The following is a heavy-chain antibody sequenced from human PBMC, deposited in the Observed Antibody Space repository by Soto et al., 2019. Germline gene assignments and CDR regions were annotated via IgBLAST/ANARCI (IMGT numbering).Heavy chain of an antibody. J-gene: IGHJ4*02. CDR3: ARSEATVLDY. V-gene: IGHV4-59*12. CDR1: GGSISSYY. CDR2: IYYSGST. D-gene: IGHD4-17*01. Sequence: SETLSLTCTVSGGSISSYYWSWIRQPPGKELEYIGYIYYSGSTNYNPSLKSRVTISVDKSKNHFSLKLTSVTAAHPAVYYCARSEATVLDYWGQGTLVTVSS.